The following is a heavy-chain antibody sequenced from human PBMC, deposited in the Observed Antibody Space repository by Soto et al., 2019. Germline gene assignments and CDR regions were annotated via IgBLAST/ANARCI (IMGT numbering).Heavy chain of an antibody. CDR3: AKDRTITMIVVPHAFDI. CDR2: ISGSGGST. V-gene: IGHV3-23*01. D-gene: IGHD3-22*01. J-gene: IGHJ3*02. CDR1: GFTSSSYA. Sequence: PGGSLRLSCAASGFTSSSYAMSGVRQAPEKGLEWVSGISGSGGSTYYADSVKGRFTISRDNSKNTLYLQMNSLRAEDTAVYYCAKDRTITMIVVPHAFDIWGRGTMVTVSS.